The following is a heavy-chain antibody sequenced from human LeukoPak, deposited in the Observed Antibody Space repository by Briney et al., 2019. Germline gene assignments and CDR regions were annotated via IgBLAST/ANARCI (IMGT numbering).Heavy chain of an antibody. CDR2: ISGSGDII. CDR3: AKVSPYCGGDCPFDY. J-gene: IGHJ4*02. D-gene: IGHD2-21*02. CDR1: GFTFSSYA. V-gene: IGHV3-23*01. Sequence: GGSLRLSCAASGFTFSSYAMTWVRQAPGKGLEWGSTISGSGDIIYYADSVKGRFTISRDNPKNTLYLQMNSLRAEDTAVYYCAKVSPYCGGDCPFDYWGQGTLVTVSS.